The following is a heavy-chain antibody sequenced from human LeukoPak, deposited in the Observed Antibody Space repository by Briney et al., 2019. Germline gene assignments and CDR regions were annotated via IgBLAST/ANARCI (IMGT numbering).Heavy chain of an antibody. CDR2: ISYDGSNK. D-gene: IGHD3-3*01. J-gene: IGHJ6*02. V-gene: IGHV3-30*04. CDR3: AKSVAIYFYYGLDV. CDR1: GFTFSSYA. Sequence: GGSLRLSCAASGFTFSSYAMHWVRQAPGKGLEWVAVISYDGSNKYYADSVKGRFTISRDNSKNTLYLQMNSLRVEDTAPYYCAKSVAIYFYYGLDVWGQGTTVTVSS.